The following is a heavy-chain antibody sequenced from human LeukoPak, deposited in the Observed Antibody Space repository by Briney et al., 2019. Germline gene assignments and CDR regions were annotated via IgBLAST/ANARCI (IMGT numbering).Heavy chain of an antibody. CDR2: INHSGST. CDR3: ADSTALGTPFDY. Sequence: SETLSLTCAVSGGSFSGYYWSWIRQPPGKGLEWIGEINHSGSTNYNPSLKSRVTISVDTSKNQFSLKLSSVTAADTAVYYCADSTALGTPFDYWGQGTLVTVSS. CDR1: GGSFSGYY. V-gene: IGHV4-34*01. D-gene: IGHD5-18*01. J-gene: IGHJ4*02.